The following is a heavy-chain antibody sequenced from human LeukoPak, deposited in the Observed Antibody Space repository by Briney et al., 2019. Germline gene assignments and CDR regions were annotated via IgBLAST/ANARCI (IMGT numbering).Heavy chain of an antibody. CDR1: GFTFDDYT. V-gene: IGHV3-43*01. CDR3: AKDPTPSGSYLFDY. CDR2: ISWDGGST. D-gene: IGHD1-26*01. J-gene: IGHJ4*02. Sequence: GGSLRLSCAASGFTFDDYTMHWVRQAPGEGLEWVSLISWDGGSTYYADSVKGRFTISRDNSKNSLYLQMNSLRTEDTALYYCAKDPTPSGSYLFDYWGQGTLVTVSS.